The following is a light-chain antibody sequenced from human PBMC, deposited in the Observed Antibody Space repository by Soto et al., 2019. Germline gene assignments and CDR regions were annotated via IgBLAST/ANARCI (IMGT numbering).Light chain of an antibody. Sequence: QSALTQPRSVSGSPGQSVTISCTGTSSDVGIYNYVSWYQHHPGKAPKLIIYDVIKRPSGVPDRFSASKSGITASLTISGLQADDEADYYCCSYAATSTLVFSGGTKLTVL. V-gene: IGLV2-11*01. CDR3: CSYAATSTLV. J-gene: IGLJ3*02. CDR1: SSDVGIYNY. CDR2: DVI.